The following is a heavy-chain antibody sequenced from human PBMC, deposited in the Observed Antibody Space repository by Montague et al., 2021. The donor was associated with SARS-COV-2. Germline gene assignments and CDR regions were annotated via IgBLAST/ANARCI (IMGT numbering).Heavy chain of an antibody. Sequence: SETLSLTCDVYGGSFSSYWSWIRQPPGRGLEWVGQISHVGGTNYXPSLKSRVTISVDTSKNQVSLKLSSVTAADTAVYYCASHCGGGRCYFGMDVWGQGTTVTVSS. J-gene: IGHJ6*02. CDR2: ISHVGGT. CDR1: GGSFSSY. V-gene: IGHV4-34*01. D-gene: IGHD2-15*01. CDR3: ASHCGGGRCYFGMDV.